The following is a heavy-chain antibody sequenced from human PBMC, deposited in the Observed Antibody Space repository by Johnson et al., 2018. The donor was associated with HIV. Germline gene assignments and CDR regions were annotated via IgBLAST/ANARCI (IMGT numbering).Heavy chain of an antibody. CDR3: ARDPYPGAFDI. V-gene: IGHV3-66*01. J-gene: IGHJ3*02. CDR1: GFTVSSNY. Sequence: VQLVESGGGLVQPGGSLRLSCAASGFTVSSNYMNWVRQAPGNGLECVSVIYSGGSTYYADSVKGRFTLSRDNSKNTLYLQMNSLRAEDTAVYYCARDPYPGAFDIWGQGTMVTVSS. CDR2: IYSGGST.